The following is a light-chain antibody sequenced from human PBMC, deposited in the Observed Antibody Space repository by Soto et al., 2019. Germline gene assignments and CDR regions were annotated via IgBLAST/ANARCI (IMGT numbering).Light chain of an antibody. CDR3: SSFTTSSTFV. CDR1: SSDVGRYNY. J-gene: IGLJ1*01. Sequence: QSVLAQPASVSGSPGQSITISCTGTSSDVGRYNYVSWFQQHPGKAPKLLIYDVSNWPSGVSDRFSGSKSGNTASLTISGLQAEDEAHYYCSSFTTSSTFVFGTGTKVTVL. V-gene: IGLV2-14*01. CDR2: DVS.